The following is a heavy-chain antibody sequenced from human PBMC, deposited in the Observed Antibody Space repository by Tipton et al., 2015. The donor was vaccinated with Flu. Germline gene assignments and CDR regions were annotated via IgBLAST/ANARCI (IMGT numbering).Heavy chain of an antibody. Sequence: TLSLTCAVSGYSIRSGYYWGWIRQPPGRGLEWIGNINHSGNTYHNPSLKSRVTISVDTSKNQFSLKLSSVTAADTAVYYCARSDILTGYSFDYWGQGTLVTVSS. V-gene: IGHV4-38-2*01. CDR1: GYSIRSGYY. J-gene: IGHJ4*02. CDR2: INHSGNT. CDR3: ARSDILTGYSFDY. D-gene: IGHD3-9*01.